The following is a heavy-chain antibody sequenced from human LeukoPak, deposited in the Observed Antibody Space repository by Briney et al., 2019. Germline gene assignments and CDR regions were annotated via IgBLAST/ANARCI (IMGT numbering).Heavy chain of an antibody. CDR3: VRDGGVSGYDLLDY. CDR2: ISWNSGSI. D-gene: IGHD5-12*01. V-gene: IGHV3-9*01. CDR1: GFTFDDYA. Sequence: GRSLRLFCAASGFTFDDYAMHWVRQAPGKGLEWVSGISWNSGSIGYADSVKGRFTISRDNAKNSLYLQMNSLRAEDTAVYYCVRDGGVSGYDLLDYWGQGTLVTVSS. J-gene: IGHJ4*02.